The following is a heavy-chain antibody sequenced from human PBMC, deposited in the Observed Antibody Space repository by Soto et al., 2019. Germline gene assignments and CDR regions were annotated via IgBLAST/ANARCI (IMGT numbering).Heavy chain of an antibody. CDR3: ARVPDR. CDR1: GGSISSGGYS. J-gene: IGHJ1*01. V-gene: IGHV4-30-2*01. Sequence: SETLSLTCAVSGGSISSGGYSWSWIRQPPGKGLEGIGYIYHSGSTDYNPSRKRRVTISVDRPKNQSSLQLSPATAAATAVYYCARVPDRWGQGTLVTVSS. CDR2: IYHSGST.